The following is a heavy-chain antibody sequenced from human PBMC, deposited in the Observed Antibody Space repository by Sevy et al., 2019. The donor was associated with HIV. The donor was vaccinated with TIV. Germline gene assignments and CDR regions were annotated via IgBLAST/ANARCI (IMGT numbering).Heavy chain of an antibody. CDR2: INHSGST. V-gene: IGHV4-34*01. CDR3: ARAGGLRVAAAQGRAGGMDV. Sequence: SETLSLTCAVYGGSFSGYYWSWIRQPPGKGLEWIGEINHSGSTNYNPSLKGRVTISVDTSKNQFSLKLSSVTAADTAVYYCARAGGLRVAAAQGRAGGMDVWGQGTTVTVSS. D-gene: IGHD6-13*01. J-gene: IGHJ6*02. CDR1: GGSFSGYY.